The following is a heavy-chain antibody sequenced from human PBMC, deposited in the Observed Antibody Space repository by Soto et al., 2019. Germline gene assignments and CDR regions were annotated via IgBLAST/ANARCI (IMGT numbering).Heavy chain of an antibody. V-gene: IGHV1-46*01. D-gene: IGHD1-26*01. Sequence: SEKVSCKAPRDTFPSYYINWVRQAPGQGLEWMGVINPHGGSTAYAQKFKGRVTLTRDTSASSVYLQESSLTSEDTAMYYCARSSGGNFGIIIEGTNWFAPWGQGTLVTVSS. J-gene: IGHJ5*02. CDR3: ARSSGGNFGIIIEGTNWFAP. CDR1: RDTFPSYY. CDR2: INPHGGST.